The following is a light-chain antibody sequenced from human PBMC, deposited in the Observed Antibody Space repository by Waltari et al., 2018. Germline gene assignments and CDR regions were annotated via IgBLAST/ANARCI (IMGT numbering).Light chain of an antibody. CDR3: AAWDDTLRGSWV. V-gene: IGLV1-44*01. CDR1: SSNIGTNT. Sequence: QSVLTQPPSASGTPGQRVTISCSGSSSNIGTNTVNWYQQLPGTAPRLLIYSNSLRPSGVPDLFSGSKSGTSASLAISGVQSEDEADYYCAAWDDTLRGSWVFGGGTKLTVL. J-gene: IGLJ3*02. CDR2: SNS.